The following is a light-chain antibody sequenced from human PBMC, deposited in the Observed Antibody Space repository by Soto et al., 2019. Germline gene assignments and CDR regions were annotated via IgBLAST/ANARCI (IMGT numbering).Light chain of an antibody. CDR3: VSYIESTVTHWV. CDR2: EVS. J-gene: IGLJ3*02. Sequence: QSALTQPPSASGSPGQSVTISCTGTSSDVGGYNYISWYQHHPGKAPKLMIYEVSQRPSGVPDRFSGSKSGNTASLTVSGLQAEDEADYYCVSYIESTVTHWVFGGGTKLTVL. V-gene: IGLV2-8*01. CDR1: SSDVGGYNY.